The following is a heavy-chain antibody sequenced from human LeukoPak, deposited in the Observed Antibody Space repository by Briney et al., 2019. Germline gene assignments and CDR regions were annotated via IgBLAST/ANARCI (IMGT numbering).Heavy chain of an antibody. D-gene: IGHD2-21*01. Sequence: PSETLSLTCTVSGGSISGYYWSWIRQPAGKGLEWIGRIFSSGTTNYNPSLKSRVTMSVDTSKNHFSLKLSSVTAADTAVYYCAKYIFDSDYFEYWGQGTLVTISS. J-gene: IGHJ4*02. CDR1: GGSISGYY. CDR2: IFSSGTT. V-gene: IGHV4-4*07. CDR3: AKYIFDSDYFEY.